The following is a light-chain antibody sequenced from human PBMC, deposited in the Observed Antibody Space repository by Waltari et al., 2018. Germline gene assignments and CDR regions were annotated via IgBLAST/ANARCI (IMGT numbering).Light chain of an antibody. CDR2: EVT. CDR3: YSYAGGRV. V-gene: IGLV2-23*02. CDR1: SSDVGSSNL. Sequence: QSALTQPASVSGSPGQSITISCTGSSSDVGSSNLVSWYLQHPGKAPKLIIYEVTNRPSGVYNRFSGSKSGNTASLTISGLQAEDEADYYCYSYAGGRVFGTGTKVTVL. J-gene: IGLJ1*01.